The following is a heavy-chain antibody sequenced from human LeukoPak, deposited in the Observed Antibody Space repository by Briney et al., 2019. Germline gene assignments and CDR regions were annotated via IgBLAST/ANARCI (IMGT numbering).Heavy chain of an antibody. CDR1: GYSFTSYW. CDR2: IYPGDSDT. J-gene: IGHJ4*02. CDR3: ARRSSPIAVAGKPFDY. D-gene: IGHD6-19*01. V-gene: IGHV5-51*01. Sequence: GESLKISCKGSGYSFTSYWIGWVRQMPGKGLEWMGIIYPGDSDTRYSPSFQGQVTISADKSISTAYLQWSSLKASDTAMYYCARRSSPIAVAGKPFDYWGQGTLVTVSS.